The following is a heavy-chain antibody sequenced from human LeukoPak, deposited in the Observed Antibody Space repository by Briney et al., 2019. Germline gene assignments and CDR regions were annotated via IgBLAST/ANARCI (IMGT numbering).Heavy chain of an antibody. CDR1: GFTFSSYA. CDR2: ISGSGDST. V-gene: IGHV3-23*01. CDR3: AKVLLWFGAYDN. J-gene: IGHJ4*02. D-gene: IGHD3-10*01. Sequence: GGSLRLSCAASGFTFSSYAMSWVRQAPGKGLEWVSAISGSGDSTYYADSVKGRFTISRDNSKNTLYLQMNSLRAEDTAVYYCAKVLLWFGAYDNWGQGTLVTVSS.